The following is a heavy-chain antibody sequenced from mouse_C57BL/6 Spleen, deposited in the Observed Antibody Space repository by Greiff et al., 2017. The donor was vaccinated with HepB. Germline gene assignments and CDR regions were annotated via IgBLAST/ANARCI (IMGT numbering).Heavy chain of an antibody. CDR3: AREGYGSPWFAY. D-gene: IGHD1-1*01. CDR2: IYPGDGDT. V-gene: IGHV1-82*01. CDR1: GYAFSSSW. Sequence: QVQLQQSGPELVKPGASVKISCKASGYAFSSSWMNWVKQRPGKGLEWIGRIYPGDGDTNYNGKFKGKATLTADKSSSTAYMQLSSLTSEDSAVYFCAREGYGSPWFAYWGQVTLVTVSA. J-gene: IGHJ3*01.